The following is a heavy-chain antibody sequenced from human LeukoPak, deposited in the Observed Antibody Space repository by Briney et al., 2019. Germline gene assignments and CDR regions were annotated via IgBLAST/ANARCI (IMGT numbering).Heavy chain of an antibody. CDR1: GGTFSSYA. J-gene: IGHJ5*02. CDR3: ARDLGDYGDYVRWFDP. CDR2: IIPILGIA. V-gene: IGHV1-69*04. D-gene: IGHD4-17*01. Sequence: GASVKVSCKASGGTFSSYAISWVRQAPGQGLEWMGRIIPILGIANYAQKFQGRVTITADKSTSTAYMELSSLRSEDTAAYYCARDLGDYGDYVRWFDPWGQGTLVTVSS.